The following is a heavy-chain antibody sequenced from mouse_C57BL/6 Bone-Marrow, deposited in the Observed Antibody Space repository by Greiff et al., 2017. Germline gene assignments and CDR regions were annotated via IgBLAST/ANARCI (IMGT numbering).Heavy chain of an antibody. V-gene: IGHV1-18*01. J-gene: IGHJ4*01. Sequence: EVQLVESGPELVKPGASVTIPCTASGYTFTDYNMDWVKQSHGKSLEWIGDINPNNGGTIYNQKFKGKATLTVDKSSITAYMELRSLTSEDTAVYYCALRGDAMDYWGQGTSVTVSS. CDR3: ALRGDAMDY. CDR1: GYTFTDYN. CDR2: INPNNGGT. D-gene: IGHD1-1*01.